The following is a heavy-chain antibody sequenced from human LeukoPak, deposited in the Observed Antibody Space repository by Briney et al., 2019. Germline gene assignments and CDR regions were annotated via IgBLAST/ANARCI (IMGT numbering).Heavy chain of an antibody. Sequence: GGSLRLSCAASGFTFSSYAMHWVRQAPGKGLEWVAVISYDGSNKYYADSVKGRFTISRDNSKNTLYLQMNSLRAEDTAVYYCASASPEATHDAFDIWGQGTMVTVSS. CDR1: GFTFSSYA. CDR3: ASASPEATHDAFDI. CDR2: ISYDGSNK. V-gene: IGHV3-30*14. J-gene: IGHJ3*02. D-gene: IGHD5-12*01.